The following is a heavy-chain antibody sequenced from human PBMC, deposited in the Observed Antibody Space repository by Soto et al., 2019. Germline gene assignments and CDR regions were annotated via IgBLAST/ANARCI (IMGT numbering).Heavy chain of an antibody. CDR1: GFSFTSHW. D-gene: IGHD3-22*01. CDR3: ERQAYDTSGYRYFDF. CDR2: IYPYDSDT. Sequence: PGESLKISCHTSGFSFTSHWXXWVRQMPGKGLEWMGIIYPYDSDTRYSPSFQGQVTISADKSIGTAYLQWSSLKASDTAIYFCERQAYDTSGYRYFDFWGEGTLVTVSS. J-gene: IGHJ4*02. V-gene: IGHV5-51*01.